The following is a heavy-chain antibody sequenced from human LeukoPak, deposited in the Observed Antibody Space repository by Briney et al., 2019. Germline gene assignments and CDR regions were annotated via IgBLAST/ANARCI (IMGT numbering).Heavy chain of an antibody. CDR3: ARGTGFNWFDP. Sequence: SETLSLTCAVYGGSFSGYYWSWIRQPPGKGLEWIGEINHSGSTNYNPSLKSRVTISVDTPKNQFSLKLSSVTAADTAVYYCARGTGFNWFDPWAREPWSPSPQ. CDR1: GGSFSGYY. D-gene: IGHD1-1*01. V-gene: IGHV4-34*01. J-gene: IGHJ5*02. CDR2: INHSGST.